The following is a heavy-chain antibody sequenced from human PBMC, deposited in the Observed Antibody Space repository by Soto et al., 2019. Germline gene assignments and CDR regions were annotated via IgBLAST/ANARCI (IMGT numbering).Heavy chain of an antibody. J-gene: IGHJ4*02. Sequence: QVQLQESGPGLVKPSGTLSLTCAVSGGSISSSNWWSWVRQPPGKGLEWMGEIYHSGSTNYNPSLKSRVTISVDKSKNQFSLKLSSVTAADTAVYYCARGPGYDSSGYYYGLFDYWGQGTLVTVSS. D-gene: IGHD3-22*01. CDR1: GGSISSSNW. CDR2: IYHSGST. CDR3: ARGPGYDSSGYYYGLFDY. V-gene: IGHV4-4*02.